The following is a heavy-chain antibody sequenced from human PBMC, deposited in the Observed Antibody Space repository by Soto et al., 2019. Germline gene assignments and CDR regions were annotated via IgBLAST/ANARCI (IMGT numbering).Heavy chain of an antibody. CDR2: IYYSGST. CDR3: ARAGYGDHIDY. V-gene: IGHV4-59*01. D-gene: IGHD4-17*01. Sequence: SETLSLTCTVSCGSISSYYWSWIRQPPGKGLEWIGYIYYSGSTNYNPSLKSRVTISVDTSKNQFSLKLSSVTAADTAVYYCARAGYGDHIDYWGQGTLVTVSS. J-gene: IGHJ4*02. CDR1: CGSISSYY.